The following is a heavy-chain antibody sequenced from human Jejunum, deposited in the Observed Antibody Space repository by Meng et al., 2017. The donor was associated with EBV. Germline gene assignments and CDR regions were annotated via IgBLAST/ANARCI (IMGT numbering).Heavy chain of an antibody. Sequence: EGQLVESGGGLGQPGGCLSLACAASGFTFSSYWMHWVRQAPGKGLLWVSRINGDGSGSNYADSVKGRFTISRDNAKNTLSLQMNSLRAEDTAVYYCVRDGDNWNFDYWGQGTLVTVSS. CDR2: INGDGSGS. V-gene: IGHV3-74*01. CDR3: VRDGDNWNFDY. J-gene: IGHJ4*02. D-gene: IGHD1-20*01. CDR1: GFTFSSYW.